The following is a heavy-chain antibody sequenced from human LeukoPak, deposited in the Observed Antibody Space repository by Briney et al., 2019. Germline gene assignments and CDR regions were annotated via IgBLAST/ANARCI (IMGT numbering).Heavy chain of an antibody. D-gene: IGHD2-2*01. V-gene: IGHV1-69*04. CDR3: ASPPAAKRYYYYGMDV. CDR2: IIPILGIA. Sequence: ASVKVSCKASGGTFSSYAISWVRQAPGQGLEWMGRIIPILGIANYAQKFQGRVTITADKSTSTAYMELSSLRSEDTAVYYCASPPAAKRYYYYGMDVWGQGTTVTVSS. J-gene: IGHJ6*02. CDR1: GGTFSSYA.